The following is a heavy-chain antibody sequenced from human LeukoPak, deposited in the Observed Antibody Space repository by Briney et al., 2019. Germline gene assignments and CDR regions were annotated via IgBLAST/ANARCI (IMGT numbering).Heavy chain of an antibody. Sequence: WGSLILSCAASGFTFSSYAMGWVRQAPRQGLEWVSALSGGGGGTYYADYANVRFTISRDNSKNTLYLQMNSMRAEDTAVYYCAKDFGTVVVRGLTNDRWGEGILVIFSS. V-gene: IGHV3-23*01. D-gene: IGHD2-2*01. CDR2: LSGGGGGT. J-gene: IGHJ5*02. CDR3: AKDFGTVVVRGLTNDR. CDR1: GFTFSSYA.